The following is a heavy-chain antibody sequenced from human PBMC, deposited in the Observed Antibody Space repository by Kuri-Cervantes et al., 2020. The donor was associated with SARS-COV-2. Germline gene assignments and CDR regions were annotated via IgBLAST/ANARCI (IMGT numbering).Heavy chain of an antibody. J-gene: IGHJ6*02. CDR2: IIPILGIA. Sequence: SVKVSCKASGGTLSSYAISWVRQAPGQGLEWMGRIIPILGIANYAQKFQGRVTITADKSTSTAYMELSSLRSEDTAVYYCARSANYGSGSYYMSYGMDVWGQGTTVTVSS. CDR1: GGTLSSYA. D-gene: IGHD3-10*01. CDR3: ARSANYGSGSYYMSYGMDV. V-gene: IGHV1-69*04.